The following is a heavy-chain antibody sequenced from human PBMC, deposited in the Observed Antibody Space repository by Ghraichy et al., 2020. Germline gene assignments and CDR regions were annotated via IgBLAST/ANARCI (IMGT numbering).Heavy chain of an antibody. CDR1: GFTFDDYA. Sequence: GGSLRLSCAASGFTFDDYAMHWVRQAPGKGLEWVSGISWNSGSIGYADSVKGRFTISRDNANNSLYLQMNSLRAEDTALYYCAKDTGYSYGKEGFDYWGQGTLVTVSS. V-gene: IGHV3-9*01. CDR2: ISWNSGSI. D-gene: IGHD5-18*01. J-gene: IGHJ4*02. CDR3: AKDTGYSYGKEGFDY.